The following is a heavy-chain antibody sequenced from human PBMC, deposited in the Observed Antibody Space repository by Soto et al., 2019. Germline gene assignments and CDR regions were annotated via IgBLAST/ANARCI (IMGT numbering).Heavy chain of an antibody. J-gene: IGHJ5*02. V-gene: IGHV4-30-4*01. D-gene: IGHD3-22*01. CDR2: IYYSGST. Sequence: SETLSLTCTVSGGSISSGDYYWSWIRQPPGKGLEWIGYIYYSGSTYYNPSLKSRVTISVDTSKNQFSLKLSSVTAADTAVYYCARDYYDSSGPIFFDPWGQGTLVTVSS. CDR1: GGSISSGDYY. CDR3: ARDYYDSSGPIFFDP.